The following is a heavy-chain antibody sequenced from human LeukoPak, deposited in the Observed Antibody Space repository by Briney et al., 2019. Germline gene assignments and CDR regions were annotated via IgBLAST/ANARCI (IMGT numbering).Heavy chain of an antibody. D-gene: IGHD4-17*01. Sequence: PSGTLSLTCAVSGYSISSGYYWGWIRQPPGKGLEYIGSIYHSGSTYYNPSLKSRVTISVDTSKNQFSLKLSSVTAADTAVYYCARDPLGKYGDYPAEYFQCWGQGTLVTVSS. CDR1: GYSISSGYY. CDR2: IYHSGST. J-gene: IGHJ1*01. CDR3: ARDPLGKYGDYPAEYFQC. V-gene: IGHV4-38-2*02.